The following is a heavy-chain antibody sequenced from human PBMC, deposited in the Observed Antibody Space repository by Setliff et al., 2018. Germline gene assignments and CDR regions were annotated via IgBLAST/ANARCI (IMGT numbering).Heavy chain of an antibody. Sequence: SETLSLTCTVSGGSISEPNYYWSWIRQPVGKGLEWIGHIYTRGSTNYNPSLRTRVSISVDTSKNHFSLRLSSVTAADTAVYYCARIKWFGETDCFDSWGQGTLVTVSS. CDR3: ARIKWFGETDCFDS. D-gene: IGHD3-10*01. J-gene: IGHJ5*01. CDR1: GGSISEPNYY. CDR2: IYTRGST. V-gene: IGHV4-61*09.